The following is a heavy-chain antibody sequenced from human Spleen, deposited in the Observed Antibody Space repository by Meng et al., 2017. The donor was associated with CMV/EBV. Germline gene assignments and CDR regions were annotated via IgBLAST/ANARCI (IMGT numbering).Heavy chain of an antibody. CDR3: ARLHDFSSGYPPRFFDY. Sequence: GESLKISCKGSGYNFAGYWIGWVRQMPGKGLEWMGIIFPGDSDTRYSPPFEGRVTISADKSISTAYLQWSSLRASDTAMYFCARLHDFSSGYPPRFFDYWGQGTLVTVSS. CDR1: GYNFAGYW. D-gene: IGHD3-3*01. J-gene: IGHJ4*02. V-gene: IGHV5-51*01. CDR2: IFPGDSDT.